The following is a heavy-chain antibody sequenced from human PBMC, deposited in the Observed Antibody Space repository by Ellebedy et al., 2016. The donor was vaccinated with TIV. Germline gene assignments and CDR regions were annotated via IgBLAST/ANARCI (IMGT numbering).Heavy chain of an antibody. J-gene: IGHJ6*02. V-gene: IGHV3-33*01. CDR3: ARTRIYGSGSYRSYYYYGMDV. D-gene: IGHD3-10*01. CDR1: GFTFSSYG. CDR2: IWYDGSNK. Sequence: GESLKISCAASGFTFSSYGMHWVRQAPGKGLEWVAVIWYDGSNKYYADSVKGRLTISRDNSKNTLYLQMNSLRAEDTAVYYCARTRIYGSGSYRSYYYYGMDVWGQGTTVTVSS.